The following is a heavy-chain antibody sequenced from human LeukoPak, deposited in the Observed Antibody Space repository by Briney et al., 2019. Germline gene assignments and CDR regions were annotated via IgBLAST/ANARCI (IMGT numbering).Heavy chain of an antibody. CDR2: ISWNSGSI. CDR1: GFTFDDYA. Sequence: GGSLRLSCAASGFTFDDYAMHWVRQAPGKGLEWVSGISWNSGSIGYVDSVKGRFTISRDNAKNSLYLQMNSLRAEDTAVYFCARATWDPNYYYYMDVWGKGTTVTISS. CDR3: ARATWDPNYYYYMDV. J-gene: IGHJ6*03. V-gene: IGHV3-9*01. D-gene: IGHD1-26*01.